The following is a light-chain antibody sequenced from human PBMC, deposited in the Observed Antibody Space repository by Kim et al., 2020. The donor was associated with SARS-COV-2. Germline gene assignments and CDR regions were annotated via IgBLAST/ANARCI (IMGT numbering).Light chain of an antibody. V-gene: IGLV1-40*01. CDR1: SSNIVAVYD. CDR3: QSYDSSLSGYV. J-gene: IGLJ1*01. CDR2: GNT. Sequence: QSVTISCTGSSSNIVAVYDVHWYQHLPGAAPKLLIYGNTNRPSGVPDRFSGSKSGTSASLAITGLQAEDEADYYCQSYDSSLSGYVFGTGTKVTVL.